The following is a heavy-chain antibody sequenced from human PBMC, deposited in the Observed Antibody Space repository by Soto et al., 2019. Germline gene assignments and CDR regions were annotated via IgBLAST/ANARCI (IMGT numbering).Heavy chain of an antibody. CDR2: IYAGTIT. J-gene: IGHJ3*02. CDR3: AKATATTGGAFDI. V-gene: IGHV3-53*01. Sequence: GGSLRLSCAVSGITVSSYYMSWVRQAAGKGLEWVSVIYAGTITYYADSVKGRFTIYRDNSKNTLNLEMNSLRVEDTAVYYCAKATATTGGAFDICGQGTMVTVSS. D-gene: IGHD1-7*01. CDR1: GITVSSYY.